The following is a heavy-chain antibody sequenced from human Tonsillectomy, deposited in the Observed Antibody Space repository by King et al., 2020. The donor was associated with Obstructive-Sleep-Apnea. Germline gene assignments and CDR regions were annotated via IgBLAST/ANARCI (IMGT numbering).Heavy chain of an antibody. CDR1: GGSISSTNW. V-gene: IGHV4-4*01. D-gene: IGHD6-19*01. CDR3: AIHSYSSGLYYYGLDV. Sequence: LQRQESGPGLLKPAGTLSLTCAASGGSISSTNWWRWVRQPPGQVLEWIVEIYHIGSTINNPFLKSRVTISVDKAKNQFSLELTSVTAADTAVYFCAIHSYSSGLYYYGLDVWGQGTTVTVSS. J-gene: IGHJ6*02. CDR2: IYHIGST.